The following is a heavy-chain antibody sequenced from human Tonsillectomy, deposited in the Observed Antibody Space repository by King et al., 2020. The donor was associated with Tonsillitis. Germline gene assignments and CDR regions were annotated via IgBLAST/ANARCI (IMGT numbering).Heavy chain of an antibody. Sequence: VQLVESGGGVVQPGRSLRLSCAASGFTFTNYGMHWVRQAPGKGLEWVAVISFDGSIKYYADSVKGRFTISRDNSKNTLYLRVNSLRAEDTALYFCAKDRGIGPGNSSGWPGSGHYYGMDVWGRGTTVTVSS. V-gene: IGHV3-30*18. CDR1: GFTFTNYG. CDR3: AKDRGIGPGNSSGWPGSGHYYGMDV. J-gene: IGHJ6*02. CDR2: ISFDGSIK. D-gene: IGHD6-25*01.